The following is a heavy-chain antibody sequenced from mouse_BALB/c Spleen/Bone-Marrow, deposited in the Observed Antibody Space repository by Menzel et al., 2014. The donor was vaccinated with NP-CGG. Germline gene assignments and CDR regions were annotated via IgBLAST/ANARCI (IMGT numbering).Heavy chain of an antibody. D-gene: IGHD1-1*01. Sequence: LVESGAELVKPGASVKLSRTASGFNIKDTYMHWVKQRPEQGLEWIGRIDPANGNTKYDPKFQGKATITADTSSNTAYLQLSSLTSEDTAVYYCARYYYGSSYFDYWGQGTTLTVSS. J-gene: IGHJ2*01. CDR2: IDPANGNT. V-gene: IGHV14-3*02. CDR3: ARYYYGSSYFDY. CDR1: GFNIKDTY.